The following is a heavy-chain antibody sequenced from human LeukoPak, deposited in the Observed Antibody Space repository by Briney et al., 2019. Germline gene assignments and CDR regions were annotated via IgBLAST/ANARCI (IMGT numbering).Heavy chain of an antibody. CDR3: ARGSGYGNSHPYYFDY. D-gene: IGHD4-23*01. V-gene: IGHV4-34*01. J-gene: IGHJ4*02. Sequence: SETLSLTCAVYGGSFSGYYWSWIRQPPGKGLEWIGEINHSGSTNYNPSLKSRVTISVDTSKNQFSLKLSSVTAADTAVYYCARGSGYGNSHPYYFDYWGQGTLVTVSS. CDR2: INHSGST. CDR1: GGSFSGYY.